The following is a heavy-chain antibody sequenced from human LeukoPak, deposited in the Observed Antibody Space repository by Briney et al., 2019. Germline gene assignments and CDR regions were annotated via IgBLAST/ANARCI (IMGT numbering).Heavy chain of an antibody. D-gene: IGHD3-10*01. CDR2: IYNGGNT. J-gene: IGHJ6*02. V-gene: IGHV3-53*01. CDR1: WFTVSSNY. Sequence: PGGSLTLPCAASWFTVSSNYMSCARPPPGEGLEWVSFIYNGGNTYYPDSVKGRFTISRDNSKTTLYLQMNSLRAEDTAVYYCARDKKKPLYGSGSIYGMDVWGQGTTVTVS. CDR3: ARDKKKPLYGSGSIYGMDV.